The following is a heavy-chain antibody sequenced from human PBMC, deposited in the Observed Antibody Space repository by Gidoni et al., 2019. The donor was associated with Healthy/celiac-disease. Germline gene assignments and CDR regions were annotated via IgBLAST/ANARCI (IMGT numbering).Heavy chain of an antibody. CDR1: GYTFHSYD. D-gene: IGHD2-15*01. J-gene: IGHJ6*03. CDR3: ARGTVVSYYYYYYYMDV. Sequence: QVQLVQSGAEVKKPGASAKVSCKASGYTFHSYDINWVRQGTGQGLEWMGGMNPNRCNNSYAQQVQGRGNMNRNNSKSKGYMELRSPGSDDTAVYYCARGTVVSYYYYYYYMDVWGKGTTVTVSS. V-gene: IGHV1-8*01. CDR2: MNPNRCNN.